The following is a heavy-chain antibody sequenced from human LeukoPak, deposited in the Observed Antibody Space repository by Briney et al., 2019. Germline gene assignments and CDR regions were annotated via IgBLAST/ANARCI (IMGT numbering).Heavy chain of an antibody. Sequence: PSETLSLTCAVYGGSFSGYYWSWIRQPPGKGLEWIGEINRSGSTNYNPSLKSRVTISVDTSKNQFSLKLSSVTAADTAVYYCARVLQLVSGRLYYYYMDVWGKGTTVTVSS. CDR1: GGSFSGYY. D-gene: IGHD6-6*01. CDR2: INRSGST. V-gene: IGHV4-34*01. J-gene: IGHJ6*03. CDR3: ARVLQLVSGRLYYYYMDV.